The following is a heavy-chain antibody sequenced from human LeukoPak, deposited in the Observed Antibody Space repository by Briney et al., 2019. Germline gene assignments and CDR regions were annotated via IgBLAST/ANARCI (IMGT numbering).Heavy chain of an antibody. CDR1: GYTFSSFG. J-gene: IGHJ6*03. CDR3: SWIRGALGFYFMDV. Sequence: GASVKVSCKTSGYTFSSFGISWVRQAPGQGLEWMGWISGYNGDTNYEQKLQGRVTMTTDTSTSTAYMELRSLRSDDTAVYYCSWIRGALGFYFMDVWGKGTTVTISS. CDR2: ISGYNGDT. V-gene: IGHV1-18*01. D-gene: IGHD3-10*01.